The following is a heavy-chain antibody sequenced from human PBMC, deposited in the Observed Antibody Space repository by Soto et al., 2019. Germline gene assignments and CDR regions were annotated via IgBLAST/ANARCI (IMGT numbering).Heavy chain of an antibody. J-gene: IGHJ6*02. Sequence: LSLTCAVSGGSISSSNWWSWVRQPPGKGLEWIGEIYHSGSTNYNPSLKSRVTISVDKSKNQFSLKLSSVTAADTAVYYCARVRRGVNYYYGMDVWGQGTTVTVSS. CDR2: IYHSGST. CDR3: ARVRRGVNYYYGMDV. CDR1: GGSISSSNW. V-gene: IGHV4-4*02. D-gene: IGHD3-10*01.